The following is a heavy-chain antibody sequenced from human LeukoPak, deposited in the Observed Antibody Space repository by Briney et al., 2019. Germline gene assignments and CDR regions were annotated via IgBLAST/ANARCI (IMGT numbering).Heavy chain of an antibody. J-gene: IGHJ4*02. V-gene: IGHV4-38-2*01. D-gene: IGHD5-24*01. CDR3: ARLVEMATIVDY. CDR1: GYSISSGYY. CDR2: IYHSGST. Sequence: SETLSLTCAVSGYSISSGYYWGWIRQPPGKGLEWIGSIYHSGSTYYNPSLKSRVTISVDTSKNQFSLKLSSVTAADTAVYYCARLVEMATIVDYWGQGTLVTASS.